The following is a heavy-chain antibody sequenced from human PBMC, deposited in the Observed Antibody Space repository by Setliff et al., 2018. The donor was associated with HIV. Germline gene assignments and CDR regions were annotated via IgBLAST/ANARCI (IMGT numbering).Heavy chain of an antibody. CDR1: GYTFTGYY. CDR2: INPNSGGT. J-gene: IGHJ4*02. V-gene: IGHV1-2*02. D-gene: IGHD3-3*01. CDR3: ARGTDFWSGSSNFDY. Sequence: ASVKVSCKASGYTFTGYYMHWVRQAPGQGLEWMGWINPNSGGTNYAQKFQGRVTMTSDTSISTANMYLSSLRTDDTAIYFCARGTDFWSGSSNFDYWGQGTQVTVSS.